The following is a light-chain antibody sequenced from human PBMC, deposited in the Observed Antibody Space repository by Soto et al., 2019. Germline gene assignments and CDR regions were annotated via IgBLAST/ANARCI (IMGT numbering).Light chain of an antibody. Sequence: QLVLTQSPSASASLGASVKITCTLSSGHKTFAIAWHQQHSREGPRYLMRINSDGSHTKADGIPDRFSGSSSGAERYHIISSLQSDDEADYYCQTWGPGFEIFGGGTKLTVL. V-gene: IGLV4-69*01. CDR3: QTWGPGFEI. CDR1: SGHKTFA. CDR2: INSDGSH. J-gene: IGLJ2*01.